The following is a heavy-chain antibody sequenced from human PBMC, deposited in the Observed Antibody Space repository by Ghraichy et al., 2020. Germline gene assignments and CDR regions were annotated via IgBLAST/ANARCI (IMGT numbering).Heavy chain of an antibody. CDR2: ISYDGSNK. CDR1: GFTFSSYG. CDR3: AKGQLVPDFDY. V-gene: IGHV3-30*18. D-gene: IGHD6-6*01. Sequence: LYLTCAASGFTFSSYGMHWVRQAPGKGLEWVAVISYDGSNKYYADSVKGRFTISRDNSKNTLYLQMNSLRAEDTAVYYCAKGQLVPDFDYWGQGTLVTVSS. J-gene: IGHJ4*02.